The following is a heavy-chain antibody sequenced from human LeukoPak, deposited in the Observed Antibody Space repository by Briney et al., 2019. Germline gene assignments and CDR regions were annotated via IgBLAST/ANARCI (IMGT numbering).Heavy chain of an antibody. V-gene: IGHV7-4-1*02. Sequence: GASVKVSCKASGYTFTSYAMNWVRQAPGQGLEWKGWINTNTGNPTYAQGFTGRFVFSLDTSVSTAYLQISSLKAEDTAVYYCARVVVVVPAGQLAFDYWGQGTLVTVSS. CDR2: INTNTGNP. D-gene: IGHD2-2*01. CDR3: ARVVVVVPAGQLAFDY. J-gene: IGHJ4*02. CDR1: GYTFTSYA.